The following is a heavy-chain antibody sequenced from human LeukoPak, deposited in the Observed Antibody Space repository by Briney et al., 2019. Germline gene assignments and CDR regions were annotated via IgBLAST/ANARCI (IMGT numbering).Heavy chain of an antibody. CDR3: AREVVVPAAISYYYYMDV. CDR1: GGSISSSSNY. D-gene: IGHD2-2*02. V-gene: IGHV4-39*07. Sequence: SETLSLTCTVSGGSISSSSNYWGWIRQPPGKGLEWIGSIYYSGSTYYNPSLKSRVTISVDTSKNQFSLKLSSVTAADTAVYYCAREVVVPAAISYYYYMDVWGKGTTVTVSS. CDR2: IYYSGST. J-gene: IGHJ6*03.